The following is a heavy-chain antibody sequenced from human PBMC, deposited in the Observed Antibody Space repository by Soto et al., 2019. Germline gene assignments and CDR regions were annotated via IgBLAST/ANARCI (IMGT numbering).Heavy chain of an antibody. V-gene: IGHV2-5*01. CDR1: GFSLSTSGVG. Sequence: GPTLVNPTQTLTLTCTFSGFSLSTSGVGVGWIRQPPVKALEWLALIYWNDDKRYSPPLKSRLTITKDTSKNQVVITMTTMAPVDTAKYYCAHAITIFGVVPPGDWFDPWGQGTLVTVS. CDR2: IYWNDDK. CDR3: AHAITIFGVVPPGDWFDP. J-gene: IGHJ5*02. D-gene: IGHD3-3*01.